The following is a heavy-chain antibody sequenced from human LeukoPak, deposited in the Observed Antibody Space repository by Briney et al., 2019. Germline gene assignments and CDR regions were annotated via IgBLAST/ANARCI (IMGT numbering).Heavy chain of an antibody. D-gene: IGHD3-22*01. CDR2: IKQDGSEK. J-gene: IGHJ3*02. CDR3: AGEEYYYDSSGYYFDAFDI. CDR1: GFTFSSYW. Sequence: GGSLRLSCAASGFTFSSYWMSWVRQAPGKGLERVANIKQDGSEKYYVDSVKGRFTISRDNAKNSLYLQMNSLRAEDTAVYYCAGEEYYYDSSGYYFDAFDIWGQGTMVTVSS. V-gene: IGHV3-7*01.